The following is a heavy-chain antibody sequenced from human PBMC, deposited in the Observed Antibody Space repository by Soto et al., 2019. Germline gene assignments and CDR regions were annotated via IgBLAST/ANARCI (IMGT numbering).Heavy chain of an antibody. Sequence: SETLSLTCTVSGGSISSYYWSWIRQPPGKGLEWIGYIYYSGSTNYNPSLKSRVTISVDTSKNQFSLKLSSVTAADTAVYYCGRDGGSGMAAFDIWGKGTTVTVSS. V-gene: IGHV4-59*01. CDR1: GGSISSYY. CDR2: IYYSGST. J-gene: IGHJ6*04. D-gene: IGHD3-10*01. CDR3: GRDGGSGMAAFDI.